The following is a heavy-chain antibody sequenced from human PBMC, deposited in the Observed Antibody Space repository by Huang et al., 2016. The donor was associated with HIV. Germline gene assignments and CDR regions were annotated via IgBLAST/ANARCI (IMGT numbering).Heavy chain of an antibody. CDR2: SSSSTT. CDR1: GFPFSDYS. J-gene: IGHJ6*03. V-gene: IGHV3-48*01. CDR3: VREIYYMDV. Sequence: EVQLVESGGGLVRPGGSLRLSCAVSGFPFSDYSLNWVRQAPGTELEWVAYSSSSTTYYADSVKGRFTISRDNAKNSLYLHMNSLRAEDTALYYCVREIYYMDVWGEGTTVTVSS.